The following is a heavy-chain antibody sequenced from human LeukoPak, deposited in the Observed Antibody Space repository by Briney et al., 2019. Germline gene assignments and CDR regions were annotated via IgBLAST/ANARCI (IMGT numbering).Heavy chain of an antibody. J-gene: IGHJ4*02. CDR1: GGSISSYY. CDR3: ARTDSSGYFFFDY. Sequence: PSETLSLTCTVSGGSISSYYWSWIRQPPGKGLEWLGHIYYSGSTNYNPSPKSRVTISVDTSKNQFSLKLSSVTAADTAVFHCARTDSSGYFFFDYWGQGTLVTVSS. V-gene: IGHV4-59*01. D-gene: IGHD3-22*01. CDR2: IYYSGST.